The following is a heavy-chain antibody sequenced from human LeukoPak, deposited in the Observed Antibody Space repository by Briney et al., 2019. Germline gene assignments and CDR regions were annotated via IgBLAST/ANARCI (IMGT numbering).Heavy chain of an antibody. D-gene: IGHD4-23*01. CDR3: ARQTTVAYYFDY. CDR2: IYYSGST. V-gene: IGHV4-59*01. J-gene: IGHJ4*02. CDR1: GGSISSYY. Sequence: SETLSLTCTVSGGSISSYYWSWIRQPPGKGLEWIGYIYYSGSTIYNPSLKSRVTISVDTSKNQFSLKLSSVTAADTAVYYCARQTTVAYYFDYWGQGTLVTVSS.